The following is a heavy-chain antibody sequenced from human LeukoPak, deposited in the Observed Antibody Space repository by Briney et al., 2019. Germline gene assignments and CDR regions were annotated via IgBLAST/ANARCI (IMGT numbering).Heavy chain of an antibody. Sequence: GGSLRLSCAASGFTFSNAWMNWVRQAPGKGLEWVSGISASGGETWYPDSVKGRFTISRDNSKNTLFLQMNSLRVEDTAIYYCAKDAAGPEYWGQGTLVTVSS. V-gene: IGHV3-23*01. CDR2: ISASGGET. CDR3: AKDAAGPEY. CDR1: GFTFSNAW. D-gene: IGHD6-13*01. J-gene: IGHJ4*02.